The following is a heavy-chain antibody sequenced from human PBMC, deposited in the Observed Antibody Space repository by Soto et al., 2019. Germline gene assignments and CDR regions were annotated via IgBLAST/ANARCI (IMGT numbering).Heavy chain of an antibody. CDR2: IYYSGST. CDR1: GGSISSYY. D-gene: IGHD4-17*01. Sequence: SETLSLTCTVSGGSISSYYWSWIRQPPGKGLEWIGYIYYSGSTNYNPSLKSRVTISVDTSKNQFSLKRSSVTAADTAVYYCASHDYGDSNYWGQGTLVTVSS. V-gene: IGHV4-59*01. CDR3: ASHDYGDSNY. J-gene: IGHJ4*02.